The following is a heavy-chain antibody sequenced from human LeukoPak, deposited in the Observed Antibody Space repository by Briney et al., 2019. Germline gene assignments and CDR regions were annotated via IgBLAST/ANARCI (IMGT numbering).Heavy chain of an antibody. D-gene: IGHD4-17*01. CDR1: GGTFSTYA. J-gene: IGHJ3*02. V-gene: IGHV1-69*11. Sequence: SVKVSCKASGGTFSTYAISWVRQAPGQGLEWMGRIIAILSQANYAQKFRGRVSITADESTTTACLELSRLRSEDTAVYYCATGGDYRDAFDMWGQGTMVTVSS. CDR3: ATGGDYRDAFDM. CDR2: IIAILSQA.